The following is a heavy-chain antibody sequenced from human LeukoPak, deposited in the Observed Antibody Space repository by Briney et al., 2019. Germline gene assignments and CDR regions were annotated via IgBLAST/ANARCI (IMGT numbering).Heavy chain of an antibody. Sequence: SETLSLTCTVSGGSIGSHYWSWIRQPAGKGLEWIGRIYTSGSTNYNPSLKSRVTMSVDTSKNQFSLKLSSVTAADTAVYYCARGVAWYGSGNAFDIWGQGTMVTVSS. V-gene: IGHV4-4*07. CDR1: GGSIGSHY. CDR3: ARGVAWYGSGNAFDI. D-gene: IGHD1-26*01. J-gene: IGHJ3*02. CDR2: IYTSGST.